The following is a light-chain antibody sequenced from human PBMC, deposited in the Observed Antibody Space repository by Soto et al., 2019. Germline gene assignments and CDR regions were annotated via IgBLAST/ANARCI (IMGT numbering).Light chain of an antibody. V-gene: IGKV1D-16*01. Sequence: DIHMTQSPSSLSASVGDRVIITCRASQDIHNRLGWFQQKPDKARTSLIYRASNLQSGVPSRFVGSGSGTAFKITINNLQPEDFATYFCQQYDDYPLTVGGGTKVEIK. J-gene: IGKJ4*01. CDR2: RAS. CDR3: QQYDDYPLT. CDR1: QDIHNR.